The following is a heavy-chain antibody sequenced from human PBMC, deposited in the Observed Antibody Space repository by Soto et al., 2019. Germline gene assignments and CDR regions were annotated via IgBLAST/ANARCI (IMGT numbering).Heavy chain of an antibody. V-gene: IGHV3-11*01. D-gene: IGHD6-13*01. CDR2: ISSSGSSI. CDR3: ARDRSGTWYGRGYHYYGMDV. CDR1: GFTFSDYY. Sequence: QVQLVESGGGLVKPGGSLRLSCAASGFTFSDYYMSWIRQAPGKGLEWVSYISSSGSSIYNADSVKGRFTISRDNAKNSLYLQMKSLRAEDTAVYYCARDRSGTWYGRGYHYYGMDVWGQGTTVTVSS. J-gene: IGHJ6*02.